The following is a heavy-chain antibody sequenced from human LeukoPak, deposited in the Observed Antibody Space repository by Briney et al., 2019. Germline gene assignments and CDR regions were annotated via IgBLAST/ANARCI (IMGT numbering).Heavy chain of an antibody. CDR2: MNPNSGNT. V-gene: IGHV1-8*03. CDR3: ARGYPSLKRGFSSSRLYYFDY. CDR1: GYTFTSYD. D-gene: IGHD3-16*02. Sequence: GASVKVSCKASGYTFTSYDINWVRQATGQGLEWMGWMNPNSGNTGYAQKFQGRVTITRNTSISTAYMELSSLRSEDTAVYYCARGYPSLKRGFSSSRLYYFDYWGQGTLVTVSS. J-gene: IGHJ4*02.